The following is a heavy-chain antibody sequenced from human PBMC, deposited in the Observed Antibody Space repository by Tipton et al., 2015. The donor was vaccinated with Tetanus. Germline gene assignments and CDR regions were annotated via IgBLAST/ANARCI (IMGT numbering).Heavy chain of an antibody. CDR1: GGSISGHY. Sequence: TLSLTCTVSGGSISGHYWNWIRQPPGKGPEWIGFIYSSGSTNYNPSLKSRVTISVDTSKNQFSLKMSSMTAADTAVYYRARVPLSLYYGLDYWGQGTRVTVSS. CDR2: IYSSGST. V-gene: IGHV4-59*11. D-gene: IGHD3-16*02. CDR3: ARVPLSLYYGLDY. J-gene: IGHJ4*02.